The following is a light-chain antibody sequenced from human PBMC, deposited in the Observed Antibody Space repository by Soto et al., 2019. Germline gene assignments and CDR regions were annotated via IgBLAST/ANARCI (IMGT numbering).Light chain of an antibody. CDR3: QQYGSSIT. J-gene: IGKJ5*01. CDR1: QSVGHMF. CDR2: DAY. V-gene: IGKV3-20*01. Sequence: EIVLTQSPDTLSLSPGDRATLSCRASQSVGHMFLAWFQQKPGQAPRLLIFDAYRRATGIPDRFSGSGSGTNFTLTVTRLEPEDFAVYYCQQYGSSITFGQGTRLEIK.